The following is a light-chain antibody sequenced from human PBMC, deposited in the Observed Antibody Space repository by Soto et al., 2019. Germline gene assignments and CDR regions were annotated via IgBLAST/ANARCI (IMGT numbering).Light chain of an antibody. CDR1: SSDIGGYKY. V-gene: IGLV2-14*01. Sequence: QSALTQPASVSGSPGQSITISCTGTSSDIGGYKYVSWYQQHPGKAPKLMIYDVNNRPSGVSNRFSGSKSGNTASLTISGLQAEDEADYYCSSYRSSSSYVFGTGTKSPS. CDR2: DVN. CDR3: SSYRSSSSYV. J-gene: IGLJ1*01.